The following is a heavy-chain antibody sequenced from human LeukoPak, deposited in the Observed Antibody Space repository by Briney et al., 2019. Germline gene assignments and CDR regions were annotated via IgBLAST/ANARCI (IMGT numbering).Heavy chain of an antibody. Sequence: GGSLRLSCTVSGFTVSSNSWSWVRQAPGKGLEWVSFIYSGGNTHYSDSVKGRFTLSRDNSKNTLYLQMNSLRAEDTAIYYCAKNGDRGAYCTGGTCYPYFYYYMDVWGKGTTVTI. CDR2: IYSGGNT. V-gene: IGHV3-53*01. CDR1: GFTVSSNS. CDR3: AKNGDRGAYCTGGTCYPYFYYYMDV. D-gene: IGHD2-15*01. J-gene: IGHJ6*03.